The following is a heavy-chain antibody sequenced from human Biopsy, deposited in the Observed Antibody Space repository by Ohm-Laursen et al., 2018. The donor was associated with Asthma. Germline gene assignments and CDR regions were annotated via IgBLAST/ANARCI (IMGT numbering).Heavy chain of an antibody. J-gene: IGHJ6*02. CDR2: ISSDGTRK. CDR1: GFTFSRYG. D-gene: IGHD3-3*01. CDR3: ARSIYDFWSGYYGMDV. Sequence: SLRLSCAASGFTFSRYGMHWVRQAPGKGLEWVAVISSDGTRKYYADSVKGRFTISRDNSKNTLYLQMNSLRAEDTAVYYCARSIYDFWSGYYGMDVWGQGTLVTVSS. V-gene: IGHV3-30*03.